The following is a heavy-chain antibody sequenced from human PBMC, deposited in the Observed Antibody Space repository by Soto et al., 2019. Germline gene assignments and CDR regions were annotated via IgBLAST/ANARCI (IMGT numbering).Heavy chain of an antibody. CDR1: GGSISSDTYY. Sequence: QVQLQESGPGLVKPSQTLSLTCTVSGGSISSDTYYWSWIRQHPGKGLEWIGYIYYSGSTYCNPSLKSRVSISVDTSKNQFSLKLNSVTAADTAVYYCARDGGGYGTLDYWGQGTLVTVSS. CDR2: IYYSGST. J-gene: IGHJ4*02. D-gene: IGHD5-12*01. V-gene: IGHV4-31*03. CDR3: ARDGGGYGTLDY.